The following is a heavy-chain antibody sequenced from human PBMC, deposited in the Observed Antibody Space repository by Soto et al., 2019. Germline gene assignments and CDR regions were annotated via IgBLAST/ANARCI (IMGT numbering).Heavy chain of an antibody. Sequence: EVQLVQSGAEVKEPGESLKISCKGSGYSFTKYWIGWVRQMPGKGLEWMAIIYPDESDTRYSPSFQGQVTISADKSIRSAYLQWSSLKASDTAMYYCVRMGFSGGGYISYYYYGMDIWGQGTTVTVSS. J-gene: IGHJ6*02. V-gene: IGHV5-51*03. CDR3: VRMGFSGGGYISYYYYGMDI. CDR1: GYSFTKYW. CDR2: IYPDESDT. D-gene: IGHD5-12*01.